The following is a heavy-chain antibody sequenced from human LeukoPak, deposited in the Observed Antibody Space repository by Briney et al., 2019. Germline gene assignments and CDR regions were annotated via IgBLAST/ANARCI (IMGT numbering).Heavy chain of an antibody. Sequence: GGSLRLSCAASGFTFDDYAMHWVRQAPGKGLEWVSGISWNNDSIGYADSVKGRFTISRDNAKNSLYPQMNSLRAEDTALYYCAKGSFTVTYTSFDYWGQGTLVTVSS. CDR1: GFTFDDYA. V-gene: IGHV3-9*01. CDR3: AKGSFTVTYTSFDY. J-gene: IGHJ4*02. D-gene: IGHD4-11*01. CDR2: ISWNNDSI.